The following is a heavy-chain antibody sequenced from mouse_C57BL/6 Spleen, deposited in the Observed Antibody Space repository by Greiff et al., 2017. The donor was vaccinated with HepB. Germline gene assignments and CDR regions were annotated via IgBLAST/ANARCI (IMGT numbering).Heavy chain of an antibody. CDR2: ISSGGSYT. V-gene: IGHV5-6*01. CDR3: ARLLITTGYAMDY. Sequence: EVKVVESGGDLVKPGGSLKLSCAASGFTFSSYGMSWVRQTPDKRLEWVATISSGGSYTYYPDSVKGRFTISRDNAKNTLYLQMSSLKSEDTAMYYCARLLITTGYAMDYWGQGTSVTVSS. D-gene: IGHD2-4*01. J-gene: IGHJ4*01. CDR1: GFTFSSYG.